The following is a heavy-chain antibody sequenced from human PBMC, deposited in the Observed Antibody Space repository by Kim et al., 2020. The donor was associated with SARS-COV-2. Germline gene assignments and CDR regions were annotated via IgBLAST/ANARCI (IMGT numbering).Heavy chain of an antibody. J-gene: IGHJ4*02. Sequence: VYDAPVTGRFTISRDNAENSLYVQMNSLTTEDMALYFCAAKKGGQTSFDYWGQGTLVTVSS. V-gene: IGHV3-9*03. D-gene: IGHD3-16*01. CDR3: AAKKGGQTSFDY.